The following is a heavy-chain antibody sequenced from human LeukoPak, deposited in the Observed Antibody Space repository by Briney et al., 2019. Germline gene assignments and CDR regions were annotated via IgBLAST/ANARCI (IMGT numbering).Heavy chain of an antibody. Sequence: ESGPTLVNPTQTLTLTCTFSGFSLSTSGMCVSWIRQAPGKALEWLALIDWDDDKYYSASLKTRLTISKDTSKNQVVLTMTNMDPVDTATYYCARSSTYYDSSGYYSAFDYWGQGTLVTVSS. CDR1: GFSLSTSGMC. J-gene: IGHJ4*02. D-gene: IGHD3-22*01. CDR2: IDWDDDK. CDR3: ARSSTYYDSSGYYSAFDY. V-gene: IGHV2-70*01.